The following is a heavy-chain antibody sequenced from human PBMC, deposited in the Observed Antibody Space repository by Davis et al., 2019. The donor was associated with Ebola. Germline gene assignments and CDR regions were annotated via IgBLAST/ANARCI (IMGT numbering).Heavy chain of an antibody. CDR2: ISSSGSTI. CDR3: ARELACSGGSCFFYYYYGMDV. CDR1: GFTFSDYY. V-gene: IGHV3-11*01. J-gene: IGHJ6*02. Sequence: GESLKIACAASGFTFSDYYMSWIRQAPGKGLEWVSYISSSGSTIYYADSVKGRFTISRDNAKNSLYLQMNSLRAEDTAVYYCARELACSGGSCFFYYYYGMDVWGQGTTVTVSS. D-gene: IGHD2-15*01.